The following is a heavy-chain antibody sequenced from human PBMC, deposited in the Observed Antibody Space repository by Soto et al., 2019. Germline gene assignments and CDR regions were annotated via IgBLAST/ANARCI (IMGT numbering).Heavy chain of an antibody. CDR3: AKDPGDVLLWFGEPIRGFDY. D-gene: IGHD3-10*01. CDR1: GFTFSSYA. J-gene: IGHJ4*02. CDR2: ISGSGGST. Sequence: GGSLRLSCAASGFTFSSYAMSWVRQAPGKGLEWVSAISGSGGSTYYADSVKGRFTISRDNSKNTLYLQMNSLRAEDTAVYYCAKDPGDVLLWFGEPIRGFDYCGQGTLVTVSS. V-gene: IGHV3-23*01.